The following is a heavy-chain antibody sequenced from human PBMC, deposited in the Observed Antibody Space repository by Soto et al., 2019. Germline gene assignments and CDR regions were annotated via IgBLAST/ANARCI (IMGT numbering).Heavy chain of an antibody. CDR3: ARDAALYXGSTSCYTGVSYYGMDV. J-gene: IGHJ6*02. D-gene: IGHD2-2*02. CDR2: ISSSPSTI. CDR1: GFTFSSYS. V-gene: IGHV3-48*02. Sequence: GGSLRLSCAASGFTFSSYSMNWVRQAPGKGLEWVSYISSSPSTINYADSVKGRFTISRDNAKNSLYLQMNSLRDEDTAVYYCARDAALYXGSTSCYTGVSYYGMDVWGQGTTVTVSS.